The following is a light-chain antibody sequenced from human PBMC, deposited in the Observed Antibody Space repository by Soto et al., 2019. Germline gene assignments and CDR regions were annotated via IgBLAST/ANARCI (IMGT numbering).Light chain of an antibody. CDR1: SSDVGGYNY. V-gene: IGLV2-8*01. Sequence: QAVLTQPPSASGSPGQSVTISCTGTSSDVGGYNYVSWYQQHPGKAAKLLIYEVSKRPSGVPDRFSGSKSGNTASLTVSGLLTDDEADYYCSSYAVSNKRYVFGTGTKVTVL. CDR2: EVS. J-gene: IGLJ1*01. CDR3: SSYAVSNKRYV.